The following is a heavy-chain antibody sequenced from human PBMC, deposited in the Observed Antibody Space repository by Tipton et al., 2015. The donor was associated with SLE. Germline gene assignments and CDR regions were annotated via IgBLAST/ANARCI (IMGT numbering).Heavy chain of an antibody. CDR3: ARAGDGTTFYYYGMDV. D-gene: IGHD1-1*01. Sequence: SLRLSCAASGFTFSDYYMSWIRQAPGKGLEWVSSISSSSSYIYYADSVKGRFTISRDNAKNSLYLQMNSLRAEDTAVFYCARAGDGTTFYYYGMDVWGQGTTVTVSS. V-gene: IGHV3-11*06. CDR2: ISSSSSYI. CDR1: GFTFSDYY. J-gene: IGHJ6*02.